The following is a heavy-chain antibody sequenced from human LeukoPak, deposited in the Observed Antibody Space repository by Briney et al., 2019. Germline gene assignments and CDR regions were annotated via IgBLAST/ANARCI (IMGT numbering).Heavy chain of an antibody. CDR1: GFTFSSYA. Sequence: PGGSLRLSCAASGFTFSSYAMHWVRQAPGKGPEWVAIISFDGSDKYYADSVKGRFTISRDNSKNILYLQMNSLRAEDTAVYYCAKDMEYQPWGWFDPWGQGTLVTVSS. J-gene: IGHJ5*02. D-gene: IGHD2-2*01. V-gene: IGHV3-30*18. CDR2: ISFDGSDK. CDR3: AKDMEYQPWGWFDP.